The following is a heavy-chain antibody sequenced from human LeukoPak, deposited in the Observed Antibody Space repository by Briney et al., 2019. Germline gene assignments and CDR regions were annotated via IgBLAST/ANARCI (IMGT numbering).Heavy chain of an antibody. CDR3: ARDGRGGLMVNFDY. J-gene: IGHJ4*02. D-gene: IGHD5-18*01. CDR2: INSNSDAV. V-gene: IGHV3-48*04. Sequence: GGALRLSCAASGFTFRTYGMIWVGQAPGKGREGISYINSNSDAVHYSNYMEGRLTISRDNAKNSLYLQMNSLRTEDTAMYYCARDGRGGLMVNFDYWGQGTLVTVSS. CDR1: GFTFRTYG.